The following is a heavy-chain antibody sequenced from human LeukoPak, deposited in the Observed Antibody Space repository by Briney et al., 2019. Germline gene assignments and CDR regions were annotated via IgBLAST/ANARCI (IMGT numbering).Heavy chain of an antibody. D-gene: IGHD3-3*01. Sequence: GGSLRLSCAASGFTFSSYAMHWVRQAPGKGLEWVAVISYDGSNKYYADSVKGRFTISRDNSKNTLYLQMNSLRAEDTAVYYCARDLRFLEYNYYYMDVWGKGTTVTVSS. CDR3: ARDLRFLEYNYYYMDV. J-gene: IGHJ6*03. CDR2: ISYDGSNK. CDR1: GFTFSSYA. V-gene: IGHV3-30-3*01.